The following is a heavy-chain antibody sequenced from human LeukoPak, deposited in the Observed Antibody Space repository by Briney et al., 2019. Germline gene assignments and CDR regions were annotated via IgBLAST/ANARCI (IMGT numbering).Heavy chain of an antibody. J-gene: IGHJ6*02. CDR2: INPNSGGT. V-gene: IGHV1-2*02. D-gene: IGHD6-13*01. CDR1: GYTFTGYY. CDR3: ARDLSLGIAAAGTPPDYYYYVMDV. Sequence: ASVKVSCKASGYTFTGYYMHWVRQAPGQGLEWMGWINPNSGGTNYAQKFQGRVTMTRDTSISTAYMELSRLRSDDTAVYYCARDLSLGIAAAGTPPDYYYYVMDVWGQGTTVTVSS.